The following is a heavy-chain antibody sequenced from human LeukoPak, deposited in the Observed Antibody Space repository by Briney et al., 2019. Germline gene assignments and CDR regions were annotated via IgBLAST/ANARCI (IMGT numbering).Heavy chain of an antibody. CDR2: INPSGGST. V-gene: IGHV1-46*01. CDR3: ARSARSSYNVVSQQNDY. D-gene: IGHD1-14*01. J-gene: IGHJ4*02. Sequence: GASVKVSCKASGYTFTSYYMHWVRQAPGQGLEWMGIINPSGGSTSSAQKFQGRVTMTRDTSTRTFYMELSSLRSEDTAVYYCARSARSSYNVVSQQNDYWGQGTLVTVSS. CDR1: GYTFTSYY.